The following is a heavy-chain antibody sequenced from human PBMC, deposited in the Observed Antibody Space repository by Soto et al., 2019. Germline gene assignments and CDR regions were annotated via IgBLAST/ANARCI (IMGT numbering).Heavy chain of an antibody. CDR3: ARGGTMVRGDTNWFDP. V-gene: IGHV4-30-2*01. CDR2: IYHSGST. D-gene: IGHD3-10*01. CDR1: GCSISSGGYS. J-gene: IGHJ5*02. Sequence: TLSLTCAGSGCSISSGGYSWSWIRQPPGKGLEWIGYIYHSGSTYYNPSLKSRVTISVDRSKNQFSLKLSSVTAADTAVYYCARGGTMVRGDTNWFDPWGQGTLVTVSS.